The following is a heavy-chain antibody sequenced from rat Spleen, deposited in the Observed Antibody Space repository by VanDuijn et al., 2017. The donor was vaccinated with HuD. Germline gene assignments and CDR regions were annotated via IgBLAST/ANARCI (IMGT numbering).Heavy chain of an antibody. CDR3: TTGGTIAIPIWFAY. CDR1: GFTYSNFV. CDR2: ISYDGTIT. V-gene: IGHV5-7*01. D-gene: IGHD1-2*01. Sequence: EVQLVESGGGLVQPGRSLKLSCAASGFTYSNFVMAWVRQVPKKGLEWVATISYDGTITYYRDSVKGRFTISRDNAKSTLYLQMDSLRSEDTATYYCTTGGTIAIPIWFAYWGQGTLVTVSS. J-gene: IGHJ3*01.